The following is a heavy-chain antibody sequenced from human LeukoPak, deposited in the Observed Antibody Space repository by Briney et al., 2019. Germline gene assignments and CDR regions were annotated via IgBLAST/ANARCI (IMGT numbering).Heavy chain of an antibody. CDR1: GGSISSYY. CDR2: IYYSGST. Sequence: PSETLSLTCTVSGGSISSYYWSWIRQPPGKGLEWIGYIYYSGSTNYNPSLKSRVTISVDTSKNQFSLKLSSVTAADTAVYYCARVGLWFGESGAYYGMDVWGKGTTVTVSS. V-gene: IGHV4-59*01. CDR3: ARVGLWFGESGAYYGMDV. J-gene: IGHJ6*04. D-gene: IGHD3-10*01.